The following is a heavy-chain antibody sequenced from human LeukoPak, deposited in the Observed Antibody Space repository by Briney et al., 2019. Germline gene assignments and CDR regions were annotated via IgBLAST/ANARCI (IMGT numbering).Heavy chain of an antibody. CDR2: MSFDGSDK. CDR1: GFTVSNYA. V-gene: IGHV3-30-3*01. J-gene: IGHJ4*02. D-gene: IGHD2-2*01. CDR3: VGQLGCSSTNCYFGVDN. Sequence: RRSLTLSCSASGFTVSNYAMHCVRHPPGKGLEWVASMSFDGSDKYYADSVKCRFTISRDNSKNTAYLQMNSLRTQDTAMYHCVGQLGCSSTNCYFGVDNWGQGTLVTVSS.